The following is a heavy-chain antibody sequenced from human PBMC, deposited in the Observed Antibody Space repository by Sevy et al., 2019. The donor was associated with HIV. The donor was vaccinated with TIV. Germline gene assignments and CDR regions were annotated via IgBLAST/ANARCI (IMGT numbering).Heavy chain of an antibody. CDR1: GFTFSSYG. CDR2: ISYDGSNK. CDR3: ARDKFGGYSTCHNNDYYYYGMDV. D-gene: IGHD5-18*01. J-gene: IGHJ6*02. V-gene: IGHV3-30*19. Sequence: GGSLRLSCAASGFTFSSYGMHWVRQAPGKGLEWVAVISYDGSNKYYADSVKGRFTISRDNSKNTLYLQMNSLRAEDTGVYYCARDKFGGYSTCHNNDYYYYGMDVWGQGTTVTVSS.